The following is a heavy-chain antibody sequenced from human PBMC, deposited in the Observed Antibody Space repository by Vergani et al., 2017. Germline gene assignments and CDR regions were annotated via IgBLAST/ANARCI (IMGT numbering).Heavy chain of an antibody. CDR3: AKYTGTTARGSYYGMDV. CDR2: ISGSGGST. Sequence: EVQLLESGGGLVQPGGSLRLSCAASGFTFSSYAMSWVRQAPGKGVEWVSAISGSGGSTYYADSVKGRFTIARDNSKNTLYLQMNSLRAEDTAVYYCAKYTGTTARGSYYGMDVWGQGTTVTVSS. J-gene: IGHJ6*02. CDR1: GFTFSSYA. V-gene: IGHV3-23*01. D-gene: IGHD1-7*01.